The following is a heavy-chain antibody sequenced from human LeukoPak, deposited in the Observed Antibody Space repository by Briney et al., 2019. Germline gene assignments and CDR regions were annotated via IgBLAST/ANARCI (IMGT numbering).Heavy chain of an antibody. CDR1: GFTFSDYY. CDR3: ARDGYNNGVPFDY. Sequence: GGSLRLSCAASGFTFSDYYMSWIRQAPGKGLEWVSYISTSGSTISYADSVKGRFTISRDNAKNSLYLQMNSLRAEDTAVYYCARDGYNNGVPFDYWGQGTLVTVSS. D-gene: IGHD3-9*01. J-gene: IGHJ4*02. CDR2: ISTSGSTI. V-gene: IGHV3-11*04.